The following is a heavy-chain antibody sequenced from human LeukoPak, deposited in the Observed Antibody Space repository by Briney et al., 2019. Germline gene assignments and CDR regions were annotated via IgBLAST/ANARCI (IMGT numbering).Heavy chain of an antibody. V-gene: IGHV3-74*01. D-gene: IGHD5-18*01. CDR2: INSDGSST. CDR3: ARAVYSYGYMASYHFDY. CDR1: GFTFSSYA. J-gene: IGHJ4*02. Sequence: PGGSLRLSCAASGFTFSSYAMSWVRQAPGKGLVWVSRINSDGSSTSYADSVKGRFTISRDNAKNTVYLQMNSLRAEDTAVYYCARAVYSYGYMASYHFDYWGQGTLVTVSS.